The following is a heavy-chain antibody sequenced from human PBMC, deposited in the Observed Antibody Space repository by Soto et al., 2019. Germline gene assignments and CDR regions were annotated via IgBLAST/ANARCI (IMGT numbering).Heavy chain of an antibody. Sequence: ASVKVSCKASGYTFTSYDINWVRQATGQGLEWMGWMNPNSGNTGYAQKFQGRVTMTRNTSISTAYMELSSLRSEDTAVYYCARGNVLLWFGELLSEQTYDYWGQGTLVTVSS. CDR3: ARGNVLLWFGELLSEQTYDY. D-gene: IGHD3-10*01. CDR2: MNPNSGNT. V-gene: IGHV1-8*01. J-gene: IGHJ4*02. CDR1: GYTFTSYD.